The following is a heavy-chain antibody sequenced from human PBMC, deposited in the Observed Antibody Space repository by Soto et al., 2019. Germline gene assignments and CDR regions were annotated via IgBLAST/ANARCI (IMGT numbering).Heavy chain of an antibody. CDR3: ARGPVSSAWYFGGN. CDR1: GFTFSSYG. D-gene: IGHD6-19*01. Sequence: QVQLVESGGGVVQPGRSLRLSCAASGFTFSSYGMLWVRQAPGKGLEWMAVIWSDGSDKYYADSVKGRFTISRDNSKNTLFLQMNSLRAEDTAVYFCARGPVSSAWYFGGNWGQGTLVTVSS. V-gene: IGHV3-33*01. CDR2: IWSDGSDK. J-gene: IGHJ4*02.